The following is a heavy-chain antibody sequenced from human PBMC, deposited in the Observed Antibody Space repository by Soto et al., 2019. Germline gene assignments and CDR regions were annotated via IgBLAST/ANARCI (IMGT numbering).Heavy chain of an antibody. Sequence: GVSLRLSCAASGFTFRSFTMNWVRQAPGKGLEWVSTISSNSAYIYYTDALRGRFTISRDNAKNSLYLQMNSLRAEDTAVYYCAREPGYCTNAVCYTGLWFDPWGQGTLVTFSS. V-gene: IGHV3-21*01. CDR1: GFTFRSFT. J-gene: IGHJ5*02. CDR3: AREPGYCTNAVCYTGLWFDP. D-gene: IGHD2-8*01. CDR2: ISSNSAYI.